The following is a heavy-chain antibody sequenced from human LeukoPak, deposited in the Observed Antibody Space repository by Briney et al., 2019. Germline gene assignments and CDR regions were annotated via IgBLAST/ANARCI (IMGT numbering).Heavy chain of an antibody. CDR2: ISGSGGST. Sequence: GGSLRLSCAASGFIFNNFALNWVRQAPGKGLEWVSAISGSGGSTYYADSVKGRFTISRDNSKNTLYLQMNSLRAEDTAVYYCAKDRVYYYDTSGYYYFDYWGQGTLVTVSS. CDR3: AKDRVYYYDTSGYYYFDY. CDR1: GFIFNNFA. D-gene: IGHD3-22*01. V-gene: IGHV3-23*01. J-gene: IGHJ4*02.